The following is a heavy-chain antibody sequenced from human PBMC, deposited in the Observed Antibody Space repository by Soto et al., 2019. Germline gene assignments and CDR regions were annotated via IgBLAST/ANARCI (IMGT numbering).Heavy chain of an antibody. J-gene: IGHJ5*02. CDR1: GGTFSSYA. Sequence: SVKVSCKASGGTFSSYAISWVRQAPGQGLEWMGGIIPIFGTANYAQKFQGRVTITADEYTSTAYMELSSLRSEDTAVYYCAIYRPLLAARPGTWFDPWGQGTQVTVSS. CDR3: AIYRPLLAARPGTWFDP. CDR2: IIPIFGTA. D-gene: IGHD6-6*01. V-gene: IGHV1-69*13.